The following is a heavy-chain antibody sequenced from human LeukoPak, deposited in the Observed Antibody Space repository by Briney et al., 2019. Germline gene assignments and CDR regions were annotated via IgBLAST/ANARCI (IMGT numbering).Heavy chain of an antibody. Sequence: GGSQRLSCAASGFTFYSYTMSWVRQAPGKGLEWVSAINDRGSSTNYADSVKGRFTISRDNSRNTLYLQMNSLRAEDTAVYYCARDSRKQWLVFPQDAFDIWGQGTMVTVSS. D-gene: IGHD6-19*01. CDR2: INDRGSST. CDR1: GFTFYSYT. J-gene: IGHJ3*02. CDR3: ARDSRKQWLVFPQDAFDI. V-gene: IGHV3-23*01.